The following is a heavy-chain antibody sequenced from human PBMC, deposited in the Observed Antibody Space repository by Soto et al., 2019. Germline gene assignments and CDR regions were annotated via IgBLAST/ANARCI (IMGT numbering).Heavy chain of an antibody. J-gene: IGHJ4*02. CDR2: IYPGGSDI. V-gene: IGHV5-51*01. Sequence: PGESLKISCQASGYNFTTHWIAWVRQMPGKGLEWMGIIYPGGSDIRYSPSFQGQVTLSADKSINTAYLQWSSLKASDTAIYYCARHDDFWSGFSHYFDYWGQGTLVTVS. D-gene: IGHD3-3*01. CDR3: ARHDDFWSGFSHYFDY. CDR1: GYNFTTHW.